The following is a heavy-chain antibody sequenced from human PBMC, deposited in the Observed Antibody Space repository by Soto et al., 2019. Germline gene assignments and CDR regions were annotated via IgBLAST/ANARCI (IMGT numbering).Heavy chain of an antibody. J-gene: IGHJ4*02. CDR3: VASPEVTCLIRD. Sequence: EVQLVESGGGLVKPGGSLRLSCAASGLTFSSYSMNWVRQAQGKGLEWVSSISSGDSYIYYADSVRGRFTISRDNAENSIYLQMKILRGEDTDVYYCVASPEVTCLIRDWGQGALVTFSS. CDR1: GLTFSSYS. CDR2: ISSGDSYI. V-gene: IGHV3-21*01. D-gene: IGHD4-4*01.